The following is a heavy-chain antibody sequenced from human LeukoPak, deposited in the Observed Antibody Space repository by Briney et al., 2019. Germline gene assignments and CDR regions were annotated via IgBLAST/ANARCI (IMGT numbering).Heavy chain of an antibody. D-gene: IGHD2-15*01. J-gene: IGHJ4*02. V-gene: IGHV3-48*01. CDR1: GFTFSSYS. CDR2: FSASSSTI. Sequence: GGSLRLSCAASGFTFSSYSMNWVRQAPGKGLQWVSYFSASSSTIYYADSVKGRFTISRDNAENSLYLQMNSLRAEDTAVYYCAKGGIYCSGGSCYFWDYFDYWGQGTLVTVSS. CDR3: AKGGIYCSGGSCYFWDYFDY.